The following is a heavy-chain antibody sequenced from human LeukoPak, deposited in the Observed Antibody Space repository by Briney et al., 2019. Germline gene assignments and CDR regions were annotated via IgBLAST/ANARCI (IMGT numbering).Heavy chain of an antibody. J-gene: IGHJ6*03. V-gene: IGHV4-4*02. D-gene: IGHD3-9*01. CDR2: IYHSGST. CDR1: GGSISSSNW. Sequence: PSGTLSLTCAVSGGSISSSNWWSWVRQPPGKGLEWIGEIYHSGSTNYNPSLKSRVTISVDKSKNQFSLKLSSVTAADTAVYYCARSRLETYYDILTGSYYYMDVWGKGTTVTISS. CDR3: ARSRLETYYDILTGSYYYMDV.